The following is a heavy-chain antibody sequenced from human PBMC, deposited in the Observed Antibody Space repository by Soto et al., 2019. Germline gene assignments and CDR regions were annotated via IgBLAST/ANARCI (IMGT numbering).Heavy chain of an antibody. V-gene: IGHV1-69*12. CDR3: ARGGRSGTFYYYYGMDV. Sequence: QVQLVQSGAEVKKPGSSVKVSCKASGGTFSSYAISWVRQAPGQGLEWMGGIIPIFGTANYAQKFQGRVTITADESTNTAYMELSSLRSEDTAVYYCARGGRSGTFYYYYGMDVWGLGTTVTVSS. D-gene: IGHD3-16*01. CDR1: GGTFSSYA. CDR2: IIPIFGTA. J-gene: IGHJ6*02.